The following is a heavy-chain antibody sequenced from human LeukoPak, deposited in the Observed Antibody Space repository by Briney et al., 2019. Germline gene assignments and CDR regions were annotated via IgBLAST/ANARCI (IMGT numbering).Heavy chain of an antibody. CDR2: INHSGST. J-gene: IGHJ5*02. CDR3: ARGKNVWGSYRYIRWFDH. Sequence: SETLSLTCAVYGGSFSGYYWSWIRQPPGKGLEWIGEINHSGSTNYNPSLKSRVTISVDTSKNQFSLKLSSVTAADTAVYYCARGKNVWGSYRYIRWFDHWGQGTLVTVSS. V-gene: IGHV4-34*01. CDR1: GGSFSGYY. D-gene: IGHD3-16*02.